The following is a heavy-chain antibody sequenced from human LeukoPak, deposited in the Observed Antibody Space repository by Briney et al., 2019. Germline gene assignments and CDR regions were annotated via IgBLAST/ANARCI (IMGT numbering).Heavy chain of an antibody. CDR2: IRYDGNNK. D-gene: IGHD2/OR15-2a*01. CDR3: ARDWFHAIDY. J-gene: IGHJ4*02. V-gene: IGHV3-30*02. CDR1: GFTFSRYG. Sequence: GGSLRLSCAASGFTFSRYGMHWVRQAPGKGLEWVAFIRYDGNNKYYADSVRGRFTISRDNAKNTLYLQMNSLRAEDTAVYYCARDWFHAIDYWGQGTLVTVSS.